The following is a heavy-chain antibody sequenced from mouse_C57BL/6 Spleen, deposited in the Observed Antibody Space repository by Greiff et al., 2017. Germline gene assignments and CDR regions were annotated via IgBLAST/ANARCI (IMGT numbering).Heavy chain of an antibody. CDR1: GYTFTDYY. Sequence: EVQLQQSGPVLVKPGASVKMSCKASGYTFTDYYMNWVKQSHGKSLEWIGVINPYNGGTSYNQKFKGKATLTVDKSSSTAYMELNSLTSEDSAVXYCARRGSSGYGFAYWGQGTLVTVSA. CDR3: ARRGSSGYGFAY. CDR2: INPYNGGT. D-gene: IGHD3-2*02. V-gene: IGHV1-19*01. J-gene: IGHJ3*01.